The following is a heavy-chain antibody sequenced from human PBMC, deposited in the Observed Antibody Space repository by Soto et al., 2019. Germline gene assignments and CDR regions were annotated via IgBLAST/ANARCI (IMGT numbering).Heavy chain of an antibody. V-gene: IGHV3-33*01. D-gene: IGHD6-13*01. CDR1: GFTFSTYG. CDR3: ARDRLPTQYSSSWFNFDY. J-gene: IGHJ4*02. CDR2: IWYDGSNK. Sequence: VGSLRLSCAASGFTFSTYGMHWVRQAPGKGLEWVAVIWYDGSNKYYADSVKGRFTISRDNSKNTLYLQMNSLRAEDTAVYYCARDRLPTQYSSSWFNFDYWGQGTLVTVSS.